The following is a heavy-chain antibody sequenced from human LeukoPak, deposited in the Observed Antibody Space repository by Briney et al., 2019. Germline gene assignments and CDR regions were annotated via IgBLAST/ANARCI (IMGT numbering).Heavy chain of an antibody. CDR1: GFTVSSNY. CDR2: IYSGGST. V-gene: IGHV3-53*05. Sequence: GGSLRLSCAASGFTVSSNYMSWVRQAPGKGLEWGSVIYSGGSTYYADSVKGRFTISRDNSKNTLYLQMNSLRAEDTAVYYCAKDSGGDRYSSGYYFDYWGQGTLVTVSS. J-gene: IGHJ4*02. CDR3: AKDSGGDRYSSGYYFDY. D-gene: IGHD2-21*02.